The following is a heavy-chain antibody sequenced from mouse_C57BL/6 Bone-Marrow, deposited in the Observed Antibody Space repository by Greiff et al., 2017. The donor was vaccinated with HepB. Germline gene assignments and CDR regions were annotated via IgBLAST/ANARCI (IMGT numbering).Heavy chain of an antibody. Sequence: QVQLQQSGPGLVQPSQSLSITCTVSGFSLTSYGVHWVRQSPGKGLEWLGVIWRGGSTDYNAAFMSRLSITKDNSKSQVFFKMNSLQADDTAIYYCAKIYYGNFHYAMDYWGQGTSVTVSS. D-gene: IGHD2-1*01. CDR3: AKIYYGNFHYAMDY. V-gene: IGHV2-5*01. J-gene: IGHJ4*01. CDR1: GFSLTSYG. CDR2: IWRGGST.